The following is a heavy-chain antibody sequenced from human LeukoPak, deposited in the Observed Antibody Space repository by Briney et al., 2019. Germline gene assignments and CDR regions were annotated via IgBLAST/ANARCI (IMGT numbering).Heavy chain of an antibody. V-gene: IGHV4-30-4*01. Sequence: SQTLSLTCTVSGGSISSGDYYWSWIRQPPGKGLEWIGYIYYSGSTYYNPSLKSRVTISVDTSKNQFSLKLSSVTAADTAVYYCARDAVGFSLYGSTSILYYYYGMDVWGQGTTVTVSS. CDR1: GGSISSGDYY. CDR2: IYYSGST. CDR3: ARDAVGFSLYGSTSILYYYYGMDV. J-gene: IGHJ6*02. D-gene: IGHD2-2*01.